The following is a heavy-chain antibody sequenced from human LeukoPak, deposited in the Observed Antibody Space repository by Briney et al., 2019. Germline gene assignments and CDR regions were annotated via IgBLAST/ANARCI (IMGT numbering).Heavy chain of an antibody. CDR2: MNPNSGNT. J-gene: IGHJ6*03. D-gene: IGHD5-24*01. V-gene: IGHV1-8*03. CDR3: ARGGEMATKVLCYYYYYMDV. Sequence: ASVKVSCKASGYTFTSYDINWVRQATGQGLEWMGWMNPNSGNTGYAQKFQGRVTITRNTSISTAYMELSSVRSEDTAVYYCARGGEMATKVLCYYYYYMDVWGKGTTVTVSS. CDR1: GYTFTSYD.